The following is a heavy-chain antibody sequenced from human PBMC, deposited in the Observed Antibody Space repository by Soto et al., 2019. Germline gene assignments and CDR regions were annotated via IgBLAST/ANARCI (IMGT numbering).Heavy chain of an antibody. CDR2: MSYDGKNE. Sequence: QVQLVESGGGVVQPGRSLRLSCVASGFTFRSYTMQWVRQAPGKGLEWVAVMSYDGKNEKYADSVKGRFTISRDNSKNTLYLQMDSLRVEDTAVYFCATAYRISQNYFDSWGQGSLVTVS. J-gene: IGHJ4*02. CDR1: GFTFRSYT. CDR3: ATAYRISQNYFDS. D-gene: IGHD6-13*01. V-gene: IGHV3-30*04.